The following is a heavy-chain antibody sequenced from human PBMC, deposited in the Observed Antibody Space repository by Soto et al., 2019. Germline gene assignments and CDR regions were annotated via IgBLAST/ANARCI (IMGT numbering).Heavy chain of an antibody. Sequence: QVQLQESGPGLVNPSHTLSLTCTVSGASISSGAYYWSWIRQHPGKGLEWIGYIYYSGGTYYNPSLKSRGTISGDTSKNQFSLRLNSVTAADTAVYYCASLRRPYGLDVWGHGTTVTVSS. CDR1: GASISSGAYY. CDR3: ASLRRPYGLDV. V-gene: IGHV4-31*03. CDR2: IYYSGGT. J-gene: IGHJ6*02.